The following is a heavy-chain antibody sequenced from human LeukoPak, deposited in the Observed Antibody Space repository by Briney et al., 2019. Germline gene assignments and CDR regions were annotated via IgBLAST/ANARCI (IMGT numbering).Heavy chain of an antibody. D-gene: IGHD2-15*01. Sequence: PGGSLRLSCAASGFTFSDYYMSWIRQAPGKGLEWVSYISSSGITIYYADSVKGRFTISRDNAKNSLYLQMYSLRAEDTAVYYCARGRVAASPRGSDAFDIWGQGTMVTVSS. CDR3: ARGRVAASPRGSDAFDI. CDR2: ISSSGITI. J-gene: IGHJ3*02. V-gene: IGHV3-11*01. CDR1: GFTFSDYY.